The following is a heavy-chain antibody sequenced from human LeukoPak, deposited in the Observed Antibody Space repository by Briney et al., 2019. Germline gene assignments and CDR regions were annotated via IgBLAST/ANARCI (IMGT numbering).Heavy chain of an antibody. D-gene: IGHD6-13*01. V-gene: IGHV4-39*01. CDR3: ARHLSSSSWVIPPYYFDY. CDR2: IYYSGST. Sequence: KPSETLSLXCTVSGGSISSSSYYWVWIRQPPGKGLEWIGSIYYSGSTYCNPSLKSRVTISVDTSKNQFSLKLSSVTAADTAVYYCARHLSSSSWVIPPYYFDYWGQGTLVTVSS. CDR1: GGSISSSSYY. J-gene: IGHJ4*02.